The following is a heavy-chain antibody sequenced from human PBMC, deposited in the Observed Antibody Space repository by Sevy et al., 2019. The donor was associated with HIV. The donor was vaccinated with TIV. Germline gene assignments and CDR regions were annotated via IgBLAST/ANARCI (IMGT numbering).Heavy chain of an antibody. J-gene: IGHJ4*02. Sequence: GGSLRLSCAASGFTFSNYEMNWVRQAPGKGLEWLSYISTSGRIIYYADSVKGRFTISRDNAKNSLYLQMNSLRAEDTATYYCARVGDSSGYWGYFDYWGQGTLVTVSS. D-gene: IGHD3-22*01. CDR3: ARVGDSSGYWGYFDY. CDR1: GFTFSNYE. CDR2: ISTSGRII. V-gene: IGHV3-48*03.